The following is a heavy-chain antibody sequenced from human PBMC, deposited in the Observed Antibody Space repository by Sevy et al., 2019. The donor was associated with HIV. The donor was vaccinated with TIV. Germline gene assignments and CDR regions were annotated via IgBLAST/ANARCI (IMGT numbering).Heavy chain of an antibody. V-gene: IGHV5-51*01. Sequence: GESLKISCKGSGYSFTSYWIGWVRQMPGKGLGGLGIIYPVASDTRYSRSFQGQVTISADKSTGTAYLQWSSLKASDTAMYYCARQPTFTIWDPLIDPWGQGTLVTVSS. CDR1: GYSFTSYW. CDR3: ARQPTFTIWDPLIDP. D-gene: IGHD3-9*01. CDR2: IYPVASDT. J-gene: IGHJ5*02.